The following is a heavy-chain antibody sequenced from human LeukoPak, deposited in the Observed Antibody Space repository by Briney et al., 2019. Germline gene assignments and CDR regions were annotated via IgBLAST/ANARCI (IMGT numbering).Heavy chain of an antibody. J-gene: IGHJ3*02. CDR2: IWQGGSEK. V-gene: IGHV3-7*01. CDR3: ARERVVGAKSAFDI. Sequence: PGGSLRLSCTASGFPFSNYWMSWVRQAPGKGLEWVANIWQGGSEKYYVDSVKGRFTISRDNAKNSLYLQMNSLRAEGTAVYYCARERVVGAKSAFDIWGQGTMVAVSS. CDR1: GFPFSNYW. D-gene: IGHD1-26*01.